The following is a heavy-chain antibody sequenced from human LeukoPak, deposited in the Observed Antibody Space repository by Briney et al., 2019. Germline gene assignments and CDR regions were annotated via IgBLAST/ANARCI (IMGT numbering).Heavy chain of an antibody. V-gene: IGHV4-34*01. J-gene: IGHJ1*01. CDR1: GGSFSGYY. CDR2: INHSGST. D-gene: IGHD4-17*01. Sequence: SETLSLTCAVYGGSFSGYYWSWIRQPPGKGLEWIGEINHSGSTNYNPPLKSRVAILADTSKNQFSLKLSSVTAADTAVYYCARGHSPVTTKVSYFQHWGQGTLVTVSS. CDR3: ARGHSPVTTKVSYFQH.